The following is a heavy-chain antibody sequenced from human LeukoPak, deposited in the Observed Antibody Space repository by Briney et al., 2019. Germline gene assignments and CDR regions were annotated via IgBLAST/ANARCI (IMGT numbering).Heavy chain of an antibody. D-gene: IGHD3-10*01. CDR3: TTYGSGRKFDY. V-gene: IGHV3-15*04. CDR2: IESKTDGGTT. Sequence: GGSLRLSCAASGFSFSDAWMSWVRQIPGKGLEWVGRIESKTDGGTTDYAAPVKGRFTISRDDSTNTLYLQMNSLKSENTAVYYCTTYGSGRKFDYWGQGILVTVSS. CDR1: GFSFSDAW. J-gene: IGHJ4*02.